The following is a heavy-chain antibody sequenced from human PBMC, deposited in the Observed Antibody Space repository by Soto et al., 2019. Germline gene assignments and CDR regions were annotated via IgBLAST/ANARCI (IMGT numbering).Heavy chain of an antibody. V-gene: IGHV4-31*11. CDR1: CGSVISCGCR. D-gene: IGHD3-10*01. J-gene: IGHJ5*02. CDR3: ARAQFYSGSGRYNNIMFAP. CDR2: ISYSGNT. Sequence: PSETLSLTSAVSCGSVISCGCRWNWVGRHPGKGLDWVVYISYSGNTYYNPSLRSRVSISVDKSKTQFSLTLNSVTAEDTAVYYCARAQFYSGSGRYNNIMFAPWGQGTQVTVSS.